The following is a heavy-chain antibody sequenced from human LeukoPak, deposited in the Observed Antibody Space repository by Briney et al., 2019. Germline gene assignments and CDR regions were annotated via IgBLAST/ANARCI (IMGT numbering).Heavy chain of an antibody. CDR1: GFIVSSSY. Sequence: GGSLRLSCAGSGFIVSSSYTSWVRQAPGKGLEWVSAIHSSGSTDYADSVRGRFTIARDTSKNMVYLQMNSLTAEDTAIYYCARRTGAAPGEFFLHWGQGTLVTVSS. D-gene: IGHD6-19*01. CDR2: IHSSGST. V-gene: IGHV3-53*01. J-gene: IGHJ1*01. CDR3: ARRTGAAPGEFFLH.